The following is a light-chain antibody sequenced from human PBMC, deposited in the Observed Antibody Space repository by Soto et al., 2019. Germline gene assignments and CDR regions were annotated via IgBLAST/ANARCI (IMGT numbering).Light chain of an antibody. CDR3: QKYHTAPQT. CDR2: AAS. V-gene: IGKV1-27*01. CDR1: QGIIDY. J-gene: IGKJ1*01. Sequence: DIQMTQSPSSLSASVGDRVTITCRASQGIIDYVAWYQQKPGKAPKLLIYAASTLQSGVPSRVSGSGAGTDFTLAISSLQPEDAATYYCQKYHTAPQTFGPGTKVEIK.